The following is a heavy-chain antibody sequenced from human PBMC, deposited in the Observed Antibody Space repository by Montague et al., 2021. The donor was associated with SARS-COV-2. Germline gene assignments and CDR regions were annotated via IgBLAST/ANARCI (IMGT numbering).Heavy chain of an antibody. J-gene: IGHJ6*02. Sequence: SRRLSLAASGFTFSSYEMNWVRQAPGKGLEWVSYISSSVSTIYYADSVKGRFTISRDNAKNSLYLQLNSLRAEDTALYYCARGGTYYDFWSGFHNYYYGMDVWGQGTTVTVSS. CDR1: GFTFSSYE. V-gene: IGHV3-48*03. D-gene: IGHD3-3*01. CDR2: ISSSVSTI. CDR3: ARGGTYYDFWSGFHNYYYGMDV.